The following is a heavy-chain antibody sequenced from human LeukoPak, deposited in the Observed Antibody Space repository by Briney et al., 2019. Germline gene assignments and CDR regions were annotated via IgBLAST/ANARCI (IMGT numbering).Heavy chain of an antibody. J-gene: IGHJ4*02. CDR1: GGSISSGDYY. CDR2: IHYSGST. CDR3: ARRSAGTGFDY. D-gene: IGHD6-13*01. V-gene: IGHV4-39*01. Sequence: ASQTLSLTCTVSGGSISSGDYYWGWIRQPPGKGLDWIGIIHYSGSTYYNPSLKSRVSMSVHTSMTQLSLKLNSVTAADTAVYYCARRSAGTGFDYWGQGSLVTVSS.